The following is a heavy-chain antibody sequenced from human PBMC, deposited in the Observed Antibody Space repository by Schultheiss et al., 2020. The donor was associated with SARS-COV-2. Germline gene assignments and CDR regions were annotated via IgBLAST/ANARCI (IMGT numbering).Heavy chain of an antibody. CDR3: ARDSLYYYYGMDV. J-gene: IGHJ6*02. V-gene: IGHV3-21*01. CDR1: GFTFSSYG. Sequence: GGSLRLSCAASGFTFSSYGMHWVRQAPGKGLEWVSSISSSSSYIYYADSVKGRFTISRDNAKNSLYLQMNSLRAEDTAVYYCARDSLYYYYGMDVWGQGTTVTVSS. CDR2: ISSSSSYI.